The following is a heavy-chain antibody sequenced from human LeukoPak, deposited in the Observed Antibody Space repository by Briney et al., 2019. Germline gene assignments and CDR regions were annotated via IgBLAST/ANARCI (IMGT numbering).Heavy chain of an antibody. Sequence: PGGSLRLSCAASGFTFTTHDMHWVRQAPGKGLEWVTFIRYDGSNKYYADSVKGRFTISRDNSKNTLYLQMNSLRAEDTAVYYCAKDFHMITSIPDAFDIWGQGTMVTVSS. J-gene: IGHJ3*02. D-gene: IGHD3-16*01. CDR2: IRYDGSNK. CDR3: AKDFHMITSIPDAFDI. V-gene: IGHV3-30*02. CDR1: GFTFTTHD.